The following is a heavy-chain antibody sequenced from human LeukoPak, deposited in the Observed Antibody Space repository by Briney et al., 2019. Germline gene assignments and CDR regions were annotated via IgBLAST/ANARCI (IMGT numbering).Heavy chain of an antibody. D-gene: IGHD1-26*01. J-gene: IGHJ4*02. CDR2: IYPGDSDA. Sequence: GESLKISCKGSGYRFTSYWIGWVRQMPGEGLEWMGIIYPGDSDATYSPSFQGQVIISADKSISTAYLQWSSLKASDTAMYYCARSSGTYGYYFDYWGQGTLVTVSS. CDR3: ARSSGTYGYYFDY. V-gene: IGHV5-51*01. CDR1: GYRFTSYW.